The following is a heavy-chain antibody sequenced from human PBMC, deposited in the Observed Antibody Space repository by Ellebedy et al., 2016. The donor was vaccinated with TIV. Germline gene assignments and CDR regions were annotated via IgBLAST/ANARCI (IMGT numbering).Heavy chain of an antibody. CDR1: GFTFSSYG. J-gene: IGHJ4*02. CDR2: ISYDGSNK. V-gene: IGHV3-30*18. D-gene: IGHD3-22*01. CDR3: AKDRYYDSSGYLDY. Sequence: GGSLRLXXAASGFTFSSYGMHWVRQAPGKGLEWVAVISYDGSNKYYADSVKGRFTISRDNSKNTLYLQMNSLRAEDTAVYYCAKDRYYDSSGYLDYWGQGTLVTVSS.